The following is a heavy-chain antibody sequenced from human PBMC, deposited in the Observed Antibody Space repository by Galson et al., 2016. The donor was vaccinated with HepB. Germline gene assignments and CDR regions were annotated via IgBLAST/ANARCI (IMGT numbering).Heavy chain of an antibody. CDR2: ISWNSGRI. J-gene: IGHJ1*01. V-gene: IGHV3-9*01. D-gene: IGHD3-22*01. Sequence: SLRLSCAASGLRFDDHAMHWVRQAPGKGLEWVAGISWNSGRIGYADSVKGRFTISRDNANNSLHLQMNTLRPEDTALYYCAKVVSPQYDSTGYFTRRYIQHWGQGTLVTVSS. CDR1: GLRFDDHA. CDR3: AKVVSPQYDSTGYFTRRYIQH.